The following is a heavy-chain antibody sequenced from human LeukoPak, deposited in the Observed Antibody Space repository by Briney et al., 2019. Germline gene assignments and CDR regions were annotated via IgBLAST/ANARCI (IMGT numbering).Heavy chain of an antibody. CDR2: ISPGGGTT. J-gene: IGHJ4*02. CDR1: GFAFGSEA. CDR3: AKRKWFGELLD. Sequence: GGSLRLSCAVSGFAFGSEAMSWVRQSPARGLEWVASISPGGGTTYYADYVKGRFTISRDNSKNTLYLQMNSLRAEDTAVYYCAKRKWFGELLDWGQGTLVTVSS. V-gene: IGHV3-23*01. D-gene: IGHD3-10*01.